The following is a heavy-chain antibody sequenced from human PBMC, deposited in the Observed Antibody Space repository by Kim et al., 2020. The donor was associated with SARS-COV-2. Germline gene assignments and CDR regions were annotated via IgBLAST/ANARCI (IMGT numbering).Heavy chain of an antibody. CDR1: GDSISSSFNY. J-gene: IGHJ4*02. CDR3: ARLPHDSSGYVDC. CDR2: VYHSGTT. Sequence: SETLSLTCTVSGDSISSSFNYWGWIRQPPGKGLEWIGSVYHSGTTYDSRSLKSRVTVSVDTSKNEFSLKVTSVTAADTAVYFCARLPHDSSGYVDCWGQGILVTVSS. V-gene: IGHV4-39*01. D-gene: IGHD3-22*01.